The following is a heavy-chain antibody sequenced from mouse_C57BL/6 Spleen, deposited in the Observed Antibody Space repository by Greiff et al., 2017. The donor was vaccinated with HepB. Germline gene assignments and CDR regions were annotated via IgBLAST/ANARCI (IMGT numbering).Heavy chain of an antibody. J-gene: IGHJ3*01. D-gene: IGHD2-3*01. CDR3: ARTYDGYLAY. V-gene: IGHV5-17*01. CDR1: GFTFSDYG. Sequence: DVMLVESGGGLVKPGGSLKLSCAASGFTFSDYGMHWVRQAPEKGLEWVAYISSGSSTIYYADTVKGRFTISRDNAKNTLFLQMTSLRSEDTAMYYCARTYDGYLAYWGQGTLVTVSA. CDR2: ISSGSSTI.